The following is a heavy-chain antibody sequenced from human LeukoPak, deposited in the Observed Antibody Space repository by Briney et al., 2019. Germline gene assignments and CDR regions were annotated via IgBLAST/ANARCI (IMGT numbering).Heavy chain of an antibody. J-gene: IGHJ5*02. CDR3: VSSSSSSGPRHNWFDP. CDR1: GFTFSSYW. CDR2: IKQDGSEK. V-gene: IGHV3-7*01. Sequence: GGSLRLSCAASGFTFSSYWMSWVRQAPGKGLEWVANIKQDGSEKYYVDSVKGRFTISRDNAKNTLYLQMNSLRAEDTAVYYCVSSSSSSGPRHNWFDPWGQGTLVTVSS. D-gene: IGHD6-13*01.